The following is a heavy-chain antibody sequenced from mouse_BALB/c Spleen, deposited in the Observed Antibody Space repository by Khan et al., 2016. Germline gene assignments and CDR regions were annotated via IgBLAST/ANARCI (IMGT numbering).Heavy chain of an antibody. D-gene: IGHD2-14*01. J-gene: IGHJ4*01. Sequence: EVQLQESGPGLVKPSQSLSLTCSVTGYCITSGYYWNWIRQFPGNKLEWMGYISYDGSNNYNPSLKNRISITRDTPKNQFFLKLNSVTSEDTSTYYCVTVRRVYAMDYWGQGNSVTVSS. CDR2: ISYDGSN. CDR3: VTVRRVYAMDY. CDR1: GYCITSGYY. V-gene: IGHV3-6*02.